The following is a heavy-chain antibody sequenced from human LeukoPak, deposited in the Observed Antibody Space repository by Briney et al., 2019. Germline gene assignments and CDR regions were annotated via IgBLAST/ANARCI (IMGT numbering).Heavy chain of an antibody. J-gene: IGHJ4*02. Sequence: EASVKVSCKASGYTFTGYYMHWVRQAPGQGLEWMGWINPNSGGTNYAQNFQGRVTMTRDTSISTAYMELSRLRSDDTAVNFCARDIERFDYVWGSYRYMDYWGQGTLVTVSS. CDR1: GYTFTGYY. CDR3: ARDIERFDYVWGSYRYMDY. CDR2: INPNSGGT. D-gene: IGHD3-16*02. V-gene: IGHV1-2*02.